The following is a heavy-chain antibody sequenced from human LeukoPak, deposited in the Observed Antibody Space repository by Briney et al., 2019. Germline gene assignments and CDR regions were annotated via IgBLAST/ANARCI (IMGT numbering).Heavy chain of an antibody. Sequence: GASVKISCKASGYTFTSYGISWVRQAPGQGLEWMGWISAYNGNTNYAQKLQGRVTMTTDTSTSTAYMELRSLRSDDTAVYYCAREQLPDGPYYDYVWGSYSRSRAFDIWGQGTMVTVSS. CDR3: AREQLPDGPYYDYVWGSYSRSRAFDI. CDR1: GYTFTSYG. J-gene: IGHJ3*02. D-gene: IGHD3-16*01. V-gene: IGHV1-18*01. CDR2: ISAYNGNT.